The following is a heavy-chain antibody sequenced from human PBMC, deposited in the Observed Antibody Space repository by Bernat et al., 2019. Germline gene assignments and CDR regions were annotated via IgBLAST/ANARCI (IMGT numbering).Heavy chain of an antibody. V-gene: IGHV1-69*01. D-gene: IGHD3-10*01. CDR3: ARELRGARDYRVRYFDL. CDR2: IIPIFGTA. CDR1: GGTFSSYA. J-gene: IGHJ2*01. Sequence: QVQLVQSGAEVKKPGSSVKVSCKASGGTFSSYAISWVRQAPGQGLEWMGGIIPIFGTANYAQKFQGRVTITADECTSTAYMELSSLRSEDTAVYYCARELRGARDYRVRYFDLWGRGTLVTVSP.